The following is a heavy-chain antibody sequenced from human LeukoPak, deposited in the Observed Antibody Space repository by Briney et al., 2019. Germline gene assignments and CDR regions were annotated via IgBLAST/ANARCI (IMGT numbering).Heavy chain of an antibody. CDR3: ARVFHGDYLYYFDY. V-gene: IGHV4-59*01. CDR2: IYYSGST. J-gene: IGHJ4*02. CDR1: GGSISSYY. D-gene: IGHD4-17*01. Sequence: SETLSLTCTVSGGSISSYYWSWIRQPPGKGLEWIGYIYYSGSTNYNPSPKSRVTISVDTSKNQFSLKLSSVTAADTAVYYCARVFHGDYLYYFDYWGQGTLVTVSS.